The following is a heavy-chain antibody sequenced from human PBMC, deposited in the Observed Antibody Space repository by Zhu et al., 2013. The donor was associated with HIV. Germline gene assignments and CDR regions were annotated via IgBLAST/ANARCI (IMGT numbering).Heavy chain of an antibody. CDR1: GYTFTSYG. Sequence: QVQLVQSGAEVKKPGASVKVSCKASGYTFTSYGISWVRQAPGQGLEWMGWISAYNGNTNYAQKLQGRVTMTTDTSTSTAYMELRSLRSDDTAVYYCARDPYCSSTSCYVYSSGWSSTLLDYWGQGTLVTVSS. CDR3: ARDPYCSSTSCYVYSSGWSSTLLDY. CDR2: ISAYNGNT. J-gene: IGHJ4*02. D-gene: IGHD2-2*01. V-gene: IGHV1-18*04.